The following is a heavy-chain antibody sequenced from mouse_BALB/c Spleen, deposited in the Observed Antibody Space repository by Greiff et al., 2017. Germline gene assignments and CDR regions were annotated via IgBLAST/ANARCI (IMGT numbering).Heavy chain of an antibody. V-gene: IGHV3-6*02. CDR1: GYSITSGYY. D-gene: IGHD3-3*01. CDR2: ISYDGSN. CDR3: ARAVPWFAY. J-gene: IGHJ3*01. Sequence: DVHLVESGPGLVKPSQSLSLTCSVTGYSITSGYYWNWIRQFPGNKLEWMGYISYDGSNNYNPSLKNRISITRDTSKNQFFLKLNSVTTEDTATYYCARAVPWFAYWGQGTLVTVSA.